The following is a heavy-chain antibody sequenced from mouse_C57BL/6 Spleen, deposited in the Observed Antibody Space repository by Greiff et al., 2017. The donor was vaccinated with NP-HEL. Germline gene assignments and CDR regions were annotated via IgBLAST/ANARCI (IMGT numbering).Heavy chain of an antibody. CDR1: GYTFTSYW. D-gene: IGHD2-3*01. CDR2: IHPNSGST. CDR3: ARPSDDGYYRGFAY. J-gene: IGHJ3*01. Sequence: QVQLQQSGAELVKPGASVKLSCKASGYTFTSYWMHWVKQRPGQGLEWIGMIHPNSGSTNYNEKFKSKATLTVDKSSSTAYMQLSSLTSEDSAVYYWARPSDDGYYRGFAYWGQGTLVTVSA. V-gene: IGHV1-64*01.